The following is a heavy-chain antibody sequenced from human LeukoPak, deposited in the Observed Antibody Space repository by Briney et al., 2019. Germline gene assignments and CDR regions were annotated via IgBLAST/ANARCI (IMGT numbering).Heavy chain of an antibody. J-gene: IGHJ3*02. CDR3: TRDPYYLHSSGYYHHAFDI. CDR1: GCTFRDYA. CDR2: IRSKVYGGAT. V-gene: IGHV3-49*04. D-gene: IGHD3-22*01. Sequence: HPVRSLRLSCTGFGCTFRDYAVSWVRQAPGKGRECIGCIRSKVYGGATEYAASVKGRFTVSRDDSKSIAYLKMNSLKPEDTAVYYCTRDPYYLHSSGYYHHAFDIWGQGTMVAVSS.